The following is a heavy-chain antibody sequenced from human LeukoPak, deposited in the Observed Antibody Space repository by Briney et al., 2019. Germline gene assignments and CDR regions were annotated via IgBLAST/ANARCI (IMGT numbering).Heavy chain of an antibody. CDR2: INHSGST. CDR1: GGSFSGYY. D-gene: IGHD5-12*01. J-gene: IGHJ4*02. CDR3: ARRRWLQFHFDY. Sequence: SETLSLTCAVYGGSFSGYYWSWIRQPPGKGLEWIGEINHSGSTNYNPSLKSRVTISVDTSKNQSSLKLSSVTAADTAVYYCARRRWLQFHFDYWGQGTLVTVSS. V-gene: IGHV4-34*01.